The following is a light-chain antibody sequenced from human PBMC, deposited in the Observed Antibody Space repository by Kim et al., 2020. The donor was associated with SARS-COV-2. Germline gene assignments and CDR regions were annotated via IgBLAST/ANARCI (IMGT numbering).Light chain of an antibody. V-gene: IGKV1-17*03. CDR2: AAS. CDR1: QAIGNS. CDR3: LQHNSYPRT. J-gene: IGKJ1*01. Sequence: ASVGDRVTITCRATQAIGNSLAWFQQKPGKVPKRLIFAASILESGVPSRFSGTGSGTEFTLSISSLHPEDFATYYCLQHNSYPRTFGQGTKVDIK.